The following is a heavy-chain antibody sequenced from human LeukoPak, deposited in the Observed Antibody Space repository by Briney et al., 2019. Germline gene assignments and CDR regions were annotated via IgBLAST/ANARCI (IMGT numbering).Heavy chain of an antibody. J-gene: IGHJ4*02. D-gene: IGHD4-17*01. CDR2: ISSTGGTI. Sequence: GGSLRLSCAASGFTFSGYAMNWVRQAPGKGLEWLSHISSTGGTIYYADSVKGRLTVSRDNAKNSLYLQMNSLRAEDTAVYYCAKSDPYGDSLIEIWGQGARSPSPQ. CDR3: AKSDPYGDSLIEI. V-gene: IGHV3-48*03. CDR1: GFTFSGYA.